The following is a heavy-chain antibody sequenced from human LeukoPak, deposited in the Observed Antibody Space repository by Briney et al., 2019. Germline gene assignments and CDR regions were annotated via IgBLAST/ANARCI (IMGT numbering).Heavy chain of an antibody. CDR1: GGSISSYY. J-gene: IGHJ3*02. Sequence: SETLSLTCTVSGGSISSYYWSWIRQPPGKGLEWIGYIYYSGSTNYNPSLKSRVTISVDTSKNQFSLKLSSVTAADTAVYYCARHLITMIVVAPSAFDIWGQGTMATVSS. D-gene: IGHD3-22*01. CDR3: ARHLITMIVVAPSAFDI. CDR2: IYYSGST. V-gene: IGHV4-59*08.